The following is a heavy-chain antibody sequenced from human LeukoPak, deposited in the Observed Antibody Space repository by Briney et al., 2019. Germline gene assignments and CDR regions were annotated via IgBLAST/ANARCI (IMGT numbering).Heavy chain of an antibody. Sequence: PGGSLRLSCAASGFTFSSYWMHWVRQAPGKGLVWVSRINTDGSSTTYADSVKGRFTISRDNAKNTLYLQMNSLRAEDTAVYYCAREKAVAGSYFDYWGQGTLVTVYS. CDR1: GFTFSSYW. CDR3: AREKAVAGSYFDY. J-gene: IGHJ4*02. D-gene: IGHD6-19*01. CDR2: INTDGSST. V-gene: IGHV3-74*01.